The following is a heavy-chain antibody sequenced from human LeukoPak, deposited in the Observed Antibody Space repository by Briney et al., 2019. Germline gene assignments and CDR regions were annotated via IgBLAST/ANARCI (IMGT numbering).Heavy chain of an antibody. V-gene: IGHV4-39*07. CDR3: ARTYYYDSSVAFDI. CDR1: GGSISSSSYY. D-gene: IGHD3-22*01. CDR2: IYYSGST. J-gene: IGHJ3*02. Sequence: PSETLSLTCTVSGGSISSSSYYWGWIRQPPGKGLEWIGSIYYSGSTYYNPSLKSRVTISVDTSKNQFSLKLSSVTAADTAVYYCARTYYYDSSVAFDIWGQGTMVTVSS.